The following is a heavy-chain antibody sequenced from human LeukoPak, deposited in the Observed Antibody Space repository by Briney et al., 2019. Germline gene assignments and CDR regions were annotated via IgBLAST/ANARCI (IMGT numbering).Heavy chain of an antibody. V-gene: IGHV1-18*01. Sequence: GASVKVSCKASGYTFTSYGISWVRQAPRQGLEWMGWISAYNGNTNYAQKLQGRVTMTTDTSTSTAYMELRSLRSDDTAVYYCAREYYDFWSGYLFDYWGQGTLVTVSS. CDR1: GYTFTSYG. CDR3: AREYYDFWSGYLFDY. D-gene: IGHD3-3*01. J-gene: IGHJ4*02. CDR2: ISAYNGNT.